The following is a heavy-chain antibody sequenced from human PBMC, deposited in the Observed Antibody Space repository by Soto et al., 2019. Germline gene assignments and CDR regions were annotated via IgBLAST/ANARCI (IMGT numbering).Heavy chain of an antibody. Sequence: SVKVSCKTSGGTFNNYAISWVRQAPGQGLEWMGGLIPNFDTPNYAQRFQDRLTIIADESTSTVSMELRSLRSDDTAVYYCAVAMVREILIFESSGMHVWGQGTTVTVSS. J-gene: IGHJ6*02. CDR2: LIPNFDTP. D-gene: IGHD3-10*01. CDR3: AVAMVREILIFESSGMHV. V-gene: IGHV1-69*13. CDR1: GGTFNNYA.